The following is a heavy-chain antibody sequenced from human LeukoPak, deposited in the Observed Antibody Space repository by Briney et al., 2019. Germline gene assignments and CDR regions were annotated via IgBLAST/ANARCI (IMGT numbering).Heavy chain of an antibody. CDR2: ISDTGDST. V-gene: IGHV3-23*01. CDR3: ATDYYVSGSYYRLFY. CDR1: GFTFSSYA. Sequence: GGSLRLSCTASGFTFSSYAMSWVRQAPGKGLEWVSSISDTGDSTYYADSVKGRFTISRDNSKNTLYLQMNSLRAEDTAIYYCATDYYVSGSYYRLFYWGQGTLVTVSS. J-gene: IGHJ4*02. D-gene: IGHD3-10*01.